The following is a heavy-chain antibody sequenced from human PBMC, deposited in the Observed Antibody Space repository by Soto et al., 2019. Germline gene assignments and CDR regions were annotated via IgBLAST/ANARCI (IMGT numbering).Heavy chain of an antibody. D-gene: IGHD3-22*01. J-gene: IGHJ6*02. CDR1: GFTFSSYW. CDR2: IKQDGSEK. CDR3: ARDSYYDSSGPHGDYYYGMDV. V-gene: IGHV3-7*03. Sequence: GGSLRLSCAASGFTFSSYWMSWVRQAPGKGLEWVANIKQDGSEKYYVDSVRGRFTISRDNAKNSLYLQMNSLRAEDTAVYYCARDSYYDSSGPHGDYYYGMDVWGQGTTVTVPS.